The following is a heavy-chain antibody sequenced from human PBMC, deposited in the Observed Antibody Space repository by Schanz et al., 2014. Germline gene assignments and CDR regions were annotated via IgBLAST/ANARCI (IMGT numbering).Heavy chain of an antibody. CDR1: GYTFTDYY. J-gene: IGHJ4*02. Sequence: QVQLVQSGAEVKKPGASVKVSCKASGYTFTDYYIHWVRQAPGQGLECMGWINPNSGATIYAQNFQGRVTMTRDTSISTAYMELSRLRSDDTAVYYCARGLVRYFAYWGQGTLVTVSS. CDR2: INPNSGAT. CDR3: ARGLVRYFAY. V-gene: IGHV1-2*02. D-gene: IGHD2-8*02.